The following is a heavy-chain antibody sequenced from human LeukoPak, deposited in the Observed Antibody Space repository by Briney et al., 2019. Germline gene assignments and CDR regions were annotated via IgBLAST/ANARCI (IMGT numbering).Heavy chain of an antibody. V-gene: IGHV3-30*02. CDR1: GLSFSRSG. D-gene: IGHD2-8*01. CDR2: IRHDGSNT. Sequence: PGGSLRLSCAASGLSFSRSGMHWVRQTPGKGLERVAFIRHDGSNTYYVDSVKGRFTISRDNSKNTVSLQMNSLRPEDTAVYYCAKDKGVTSFDYWGQGTLVTVSS. J-gene: IGHJ4*02. CDR3: AKDKGVTSFDY.